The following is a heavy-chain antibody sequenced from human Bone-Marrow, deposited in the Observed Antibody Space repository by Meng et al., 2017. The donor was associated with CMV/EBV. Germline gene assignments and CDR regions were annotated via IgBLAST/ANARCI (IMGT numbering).Heavy chain of an antibody. Sequence: GGSLRLSCAASGFTVSSNYMSWVRQAPGKGLEWVSYISSSSSTIYYADSVKGRFTISRDNAKNSLYLQMNSLRAEDTAVYYCARDPYLTFYYYGMDVWGQGTTVTVSS. V-gene: IGHV3-48*04. J-gene: IGHJ6*02. CDR2: ISSSSSTI. CDR3: ARDPYLTFYYYGMDV. D-gene: IGHD2/OR15-2a*01. CDR1: GFTVSSNY.